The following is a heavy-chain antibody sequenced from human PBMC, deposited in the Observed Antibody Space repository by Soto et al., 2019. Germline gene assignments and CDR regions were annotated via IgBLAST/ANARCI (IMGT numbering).Heavy chain of an antibody. J-gene: IGHJ6*02. CDR1: GGTFGSYA. D-gene: IGHD2-2*01. CDR3: ARSQGSSTSLEIYYYYYYGMDV. V-gene: IGHV1-69*01. Sequence: QVQLVQSGAEVKKPGSSVKVSCKASGGTFGSYAISWVRQAPGQGLEWMGGIIPIPGTANYAQKFQGRVTMAADEATSTAYMELSRRRSEDTAVYYCARSQGSSTSLEIYYYYYYGMDVWGQGTTVTVSS. CDR2: IIPIPGTA.